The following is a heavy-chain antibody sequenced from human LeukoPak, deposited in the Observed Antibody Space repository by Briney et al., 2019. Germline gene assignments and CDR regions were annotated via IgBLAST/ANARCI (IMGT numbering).Heavy chain of an antibody. CDR2: IYSGGST. D-gene: IGHD2-8*01. J-gene: IGHJ3*02. CDR1: GFTVSSNY. Sequence: PGGSLRLSCAASGFTVSSNYMSWVRQAPGKGLEWVSVIYSGGSTYYADSVKGRFTISRDNSKNTLYLQMNSLRAEDTAVYYCARGKLCTNGVCYTFAAFDIWGQGTMVTVSS. V-gene: IGHV3-66*01. CDR3: ARGKLCTNGVCYTFAAFDI.